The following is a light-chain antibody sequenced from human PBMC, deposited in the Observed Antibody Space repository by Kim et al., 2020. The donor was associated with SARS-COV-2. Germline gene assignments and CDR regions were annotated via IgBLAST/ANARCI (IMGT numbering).Light chain of an antibody. CDR1: RSNIGSNY. CDR3: AAWDDSLSAVV. V-gene: IGLV1-47*01. J-gene: IGLJ2*01. CDR2: RDN. Sequence: QSVLTQPPSASGTPGQRVTISCSGNRSNIGSNYAYWYQQLPGTAPKLLIYRDNQRPSGVPDRFSGSRSGTSVSLAISGLRSEDEADYYCAAWDDSLSAVVFGGGTQLTVL.